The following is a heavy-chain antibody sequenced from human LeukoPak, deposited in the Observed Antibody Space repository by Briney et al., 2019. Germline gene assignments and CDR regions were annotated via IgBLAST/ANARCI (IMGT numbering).Heavy chain of an antibody. J-gene: IGHJ4*02. D-gene: IGHD2/OR15-2a*01. CDR2: ISSSSDLM. V-gene: IGHV3-48*02. CDR1: GFSLSISG. CDR3: ARGRGTIYMFDY. Sequence: GGSLRLSCEASGFSLSISGMNWVRQAPGKGLEWVSYISSSSDLMSYVDSVKGRFTVSRDNAKNSLLLQMNSLRDEDTAVYYCARGRGTIYMFDYWGQGTLVTVSS.